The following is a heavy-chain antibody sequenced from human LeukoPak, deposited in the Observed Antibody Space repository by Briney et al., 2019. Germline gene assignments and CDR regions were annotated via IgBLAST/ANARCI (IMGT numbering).Heavy chain of an antibody. CDR2: INAGNGNT. D-gene: IGHD6-13*01. CDR3: ARLYSSSSYYYGMDV. J-gene: IGHJ6*02. CDR1: GYTFTSYA. V-gene: IGHV1-3*01. Sequence: GASVKVSCKASGYTFTSYAMHWVRQAPGQRLEWMGWINAGNGNTKYSQKFQGRVTITRDTSASTAYMELSSLRSEDTAVYYCARLYSSSSYYYGMDVWGQGTTVTVSS.